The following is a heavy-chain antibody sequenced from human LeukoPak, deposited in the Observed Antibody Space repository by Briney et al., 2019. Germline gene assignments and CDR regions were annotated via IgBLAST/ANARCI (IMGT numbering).Heavy chain of an antibody. J-gene: IGHJ4*02. Sequence: SQTLSLTYAISGDSVSSNSAAWNWIRQSPSRGLEWLGRTYYRSKWYNDYAVSVKSRITINPDTSKNQFSLQLNSVTPEDTAVYYCASEGSSSWYGTSYYFDYWGQGTLVTVSS. CDR1: GDSVSSNSAA. D-gene: IGHD6-13*01. V-gene: IGHV6-1*01. CDR3: ASEGSSSWYGTSYYFDY. CDR2: TYYRSKWYN.